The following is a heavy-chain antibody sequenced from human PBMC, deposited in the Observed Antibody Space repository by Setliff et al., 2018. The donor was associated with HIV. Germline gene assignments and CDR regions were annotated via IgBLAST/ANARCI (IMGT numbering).Heavy chain of an antibody. J-gene: IGHJ4*02. Sequence: SETLSLTCAVYGGSFSGYYWSWIRQPPGKGLEWIGTMYYRGATYNNPSLKSRVTFSADTSKNQFSLNLNSVTATDTAVYYCARQGLTMNRGVPAPILYYFDYWGPGILVTVSS. D-gene: IGHD3-10*01. CDR1: GGSFSGYY. V-gene: IGHV4-34*01. CDR3: ARQGLTMNRGVPAPILYYFDY. CDR2: MYYRGAT.